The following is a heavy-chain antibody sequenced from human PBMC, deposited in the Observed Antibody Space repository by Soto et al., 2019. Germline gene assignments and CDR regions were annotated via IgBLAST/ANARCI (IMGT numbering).Heavy chain of an antibody. V-gene: IGHV3-30*18. CDR2: TSYDGSNK. J-gene: IGHJ6*02. CDR3: AKDSGYSGYDVYDSYYGMDV. Sequence: QVQPVESGGGVVQPGRSLRLSCAASGFTFSLYGMHWVRQAPGKGLEWVAVTSYDGSNKYYADSVKGRFTISRDNSKNTLYLQMNSLRVEDTAVYYCAKDSGYSGYDVYDSYYGMDVWGQGPTVTVSS. D-gene: IGHD5-12*01. CDR1: GFTFSLYG.